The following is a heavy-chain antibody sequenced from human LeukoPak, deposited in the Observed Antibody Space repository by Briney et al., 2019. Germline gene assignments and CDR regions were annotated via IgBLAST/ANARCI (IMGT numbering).Heavy chain of an antibody. D-gene: IGHD3-3*01. V-gene: IGHV1-18*01. CDR3: ARDPDFWSGYYLHYFDY. J-gene: IGHJ4*02. CDR1: GYTFTSYG. CDR2: ISAYNGNT. Sequence: EASVKVSCKASGYTFTSYGISWVRQAPGQGLEWMGWISAYNGNTNYAQKLQGRVTMTTDTSTSTAYMELRSLRSDDTAAYYCARDPDFWSGYYLHYFDYWGQGTLVTVSS.